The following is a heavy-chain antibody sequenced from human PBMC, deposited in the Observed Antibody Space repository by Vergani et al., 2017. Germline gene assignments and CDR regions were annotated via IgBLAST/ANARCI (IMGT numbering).Heavy chain of an antibody. V-gene: IGHV3-30*03. CDR2: ISYDGSNK. J-gene: IGHJ5*02. D-gene: IGHD1-14*01. Sequence: QVQLVESGGGVVQPGRSLRLSCAASGFTFSSYGMHWVRQAPGKGLEWVAVISYDGSNKYYADSVKGRFTISRDNSKNSLYLQMNSLRAEDTAVYYCARGRYFRGVTGRFDPWGQGTLVTVSS. CDR1: GFTFSSYG. CDR3: ARGRYFRGVTGRFDP.